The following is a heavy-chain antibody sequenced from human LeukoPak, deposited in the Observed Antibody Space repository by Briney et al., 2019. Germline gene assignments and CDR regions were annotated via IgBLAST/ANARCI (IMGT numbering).Heavy chain of an antibody. D-gene: IGHD1-14*01. Sequence: SVKVSCKASGGTFSSYAISWVRQAPGQGLEWMGGIIPIFGTANYAQKFQGRVTITADKSTSTAYMELSSLRSDDTAVYYCAREGGPTGGAQDYWGQGTLVTVSS. CDR3: AREGGPTGGAQDY. V-gene: IGHV1-69*06. CDR1: GGTFSSYA. J-gene: IGHJ4*02. CDR2: IIPIFGTA.